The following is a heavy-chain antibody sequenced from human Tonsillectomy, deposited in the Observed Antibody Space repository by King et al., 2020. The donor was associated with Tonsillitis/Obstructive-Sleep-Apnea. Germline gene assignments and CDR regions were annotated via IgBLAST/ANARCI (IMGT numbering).Heavy chain of an antibody. Sequence: VQLVESGGGLVQPGGSLRPSCAASGFTFSSYAMSWVRQAPGKGLEWVSGISGSGGSTYYADSVKGRFTISRDNSKNTLYLQMNNLRAEGTAVYYCAKDPPRGGVTGGRAFEIWGQATMVTVSS. CDR2: ISGSGGST. CDR1: GFTFSSYA. J-gene: IGHJ3*02. CDR3: AKDPPRGGVTGGRAFEI. D-gene: IGHD3-16*01. V-gene: IGHV3-23*04.